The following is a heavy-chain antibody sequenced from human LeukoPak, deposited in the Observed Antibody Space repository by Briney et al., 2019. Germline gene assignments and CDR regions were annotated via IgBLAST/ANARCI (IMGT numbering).Heavy chain of an antibody. V-gene: IGHV1-2*02. CDR3: AREAFTTVTSATDAFDI. CDR2: INPNSGAT. D-gene: IGHD4-17*01. J-gene: IGHJ3*02. Sequence: GASVKVSCKASGYTFTSYGISWVRQAPGQGLEWMGWINPNSGATNFAQKFQGRVTMTRDTSISTAYMDLSRLRSDDTAVYYCAREAFTTVTSATDAFDIWGQGRIVTVSS. CDR1: GYTFTSYG.